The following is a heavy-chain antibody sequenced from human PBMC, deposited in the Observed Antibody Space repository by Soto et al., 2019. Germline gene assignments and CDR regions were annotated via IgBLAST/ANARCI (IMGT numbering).Heavy chain of an antibody. Sequence: QPGGSLRLSCATSGFMFNDYAMYWVRQAPGQGLEWVAMISSDGNHQFYVDNVRGRFTVSRDNPKNTLNLQMNSLRPEDTAVYYCSRGTYYPQSSGLHADYWGPGTVVTVSS. V-gene: IGHV3-30*03. J-gene: IGHJ4*02. D-gene: IGHD3-22*01. CDR1: GFMFNDYA. CDR2: ISSDGNHQ. CDR3: SRGTYYPQSSGLHADY.